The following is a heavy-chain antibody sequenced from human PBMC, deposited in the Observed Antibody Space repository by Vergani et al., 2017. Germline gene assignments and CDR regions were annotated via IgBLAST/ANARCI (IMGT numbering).Heavy chain of an antibody. V-gene: IGHV4-4*03. CDR3: TTNYYDSSGYYYFDY. Sequence: QVQLQESGPGLVKPPVTLSLTCAVSGGSISSSNWWSWVRQPPGKGLEWIGEIYHSGSTNYNPSLKSRVTISVDKSKNQFSLKLSSVTAADTAVYYCTTNYYDSSGYYYFDYWGQGTLVTVSS. CDR2: IYHSGST. J-gene: IGHJ4*02. D-gene: IGHD3-22*01. CDR1: GGSISSSNW.